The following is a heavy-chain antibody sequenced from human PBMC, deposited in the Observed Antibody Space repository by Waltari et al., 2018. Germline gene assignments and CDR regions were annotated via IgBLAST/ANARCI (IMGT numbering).Heavy chain of an antibody. V-gene: IGHV3-74*01. Sequence: EVQLLEAGGDLVQPGGSLRLSCAASGFPFSASWMPWVRQAPGKGLVWVERINGDGYGITYSDSVQGRFTISRDNTKNTVYLQLNSLRADDTAVYYCARKGGRGYTYGPFYFDSWGRGTLVTVSS. CDR1: GFPFSASW. CDR2: INGDGYGI. J-gene: IGHJ4*02. D-gene: IGHD5-18*01. CDR3: ARKGGRGYTYGPFYFDS.